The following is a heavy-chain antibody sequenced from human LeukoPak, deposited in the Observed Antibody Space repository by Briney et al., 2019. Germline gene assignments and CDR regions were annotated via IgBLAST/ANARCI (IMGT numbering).Heavy chain of an antibody. J-gene: IGHJ3*02. CDR3: ARAGRDGKKDAFDI. V-gene: IGHV1-8*01. CDR2: MNPNSGNT. D-gene: IGHD5-24*01. Sequence: ASVKVSCKASGYTFTSFDINWVRQATGQGLEWMGWMNPNSGNTGYAQQFQGRVTMTRNTPISTAYMELSSLRSEDTAVYYCARAGRDGKKDAFDIWGQGTMVSVSS. CDR1: GYTFTSFD.